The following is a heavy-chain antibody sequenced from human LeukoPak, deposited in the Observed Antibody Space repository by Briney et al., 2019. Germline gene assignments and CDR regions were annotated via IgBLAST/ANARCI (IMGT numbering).Heavy chain of an antibody. CDR1: GGTFSSYA. Sequence: ASVKVSCKASGGTFSSYAISWVRQAPGQGLEWMGGIIPIFGTANYAQKFQGRVTITTDESTSTAYMELSSLRSEDTAVYYCAYCSSTSCYTSAPYYMDVWGEGTAVTVTS. D-gene: IGHD2-2*02. CDR3: AYCSSTSCYTSAPYYMDV. V-gene: IGHV1-69*05. J-gene: IGHJ6*03. CDR2: IIPIFGTA.